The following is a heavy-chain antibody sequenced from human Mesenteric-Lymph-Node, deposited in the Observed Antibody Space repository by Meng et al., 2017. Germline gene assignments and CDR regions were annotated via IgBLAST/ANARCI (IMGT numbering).Heavy chain of an antibody. CDR2: ISDNGAGT. V-gene: IGHV3-23*01. CDR3: ARGALSESVTRFFDF. Sequence: GESLKISCAASGFTFNRYDIKWVRQAPGKGLEWVSLISDNGAGTYYADSVRGRFTISRDNSKNTLYLQMNSLRVDDTAIYYCARGALSESVTRFFDFWGRGTLVTVSS. CDR1: GFTFNRYD. J-gene: IGHJ4*02. D-gene: IGHD3-3*01.